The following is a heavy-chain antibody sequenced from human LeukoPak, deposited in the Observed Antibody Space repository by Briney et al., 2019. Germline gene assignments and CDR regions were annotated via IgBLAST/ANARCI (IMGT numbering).Heavy chain of an antibody. V-gene: IGHV3-30*02. J-gene: IGHJ4*02. D-gene: IGHD4-11*01. Sequence: GGSLRLSCAASGFTFSSYAMSWVRQAPGKGLGWVAFIRYDGSKKYYADSVKGRFTISRDNSKNTPYLQMNSLRAEDTAVYYCAKGFSTTESALDYWGQGTLVTVSS. CDR1: GFTFSSYA. CDR3: AKGFSTTESALDY. CDR2: IRYDGSKK.